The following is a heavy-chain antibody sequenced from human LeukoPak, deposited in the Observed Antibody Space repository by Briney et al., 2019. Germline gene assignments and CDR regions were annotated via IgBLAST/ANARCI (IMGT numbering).Heavy chain of an antibody. CDR3: ARLYCSGGSCYNAFDI. V-gene: IGHV4-4*07. CDR2: IYTSGST. D-gene: IGHD2-15*01. J-gene: IGHJ3*02. Sequence: SETLSLTCTVSGGSISSYYWSRIRQPAGKGLEWIGRIYTSGSTNYNPSLKSRVTMSVDTSKNQFSLKLSSVTAADTAAYYCARLYCSGGSCYNAFDIWGQGTMVTVSS. CDR1: GGSISSYY.